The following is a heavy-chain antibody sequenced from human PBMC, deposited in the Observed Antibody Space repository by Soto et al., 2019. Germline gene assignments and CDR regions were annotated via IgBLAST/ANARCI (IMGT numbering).Heavy chain of an antibody. Sequence: QVHLQESGPGLVKPSQTLSLTCTVSGDSISAGGFYWTWIRQHPEKGLEWIGYMSYSGATYSNPSLKNRIFISLDTTSNQFSLRLSSVTAADTATYYRARANVPRVLGYWGLGILVTVSS. CDR2: MSYSGAT. V-gene: IGHV4-31*03. CDR3: ARANVPRVLGY. D-gene: IGHD3-16*01. CDR1: GDSISAGGFY. J-gene: IGHJ4*02.